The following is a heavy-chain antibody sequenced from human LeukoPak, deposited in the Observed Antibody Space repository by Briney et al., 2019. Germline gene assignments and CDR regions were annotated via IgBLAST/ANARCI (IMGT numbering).Heavy chain of an antibody. J-gene: IGHJ4*02. D-gene: IGHD6-13*01. Sequence: GASVKVSCKASGYTFTGYYMHWVRQAPGQGLEWMGWISAYNGNTNYAQKLQGRVTMTTDTSTSTAYMELRSLRSDDTAVYYCARELAAAGTSSYWGQGTLVTVSS. V-gene: IGHV1-18*04. CDR1: GYTFTGYY. CDR3: ARELAAAGTSSY. CDR2: ISAYNGNT.